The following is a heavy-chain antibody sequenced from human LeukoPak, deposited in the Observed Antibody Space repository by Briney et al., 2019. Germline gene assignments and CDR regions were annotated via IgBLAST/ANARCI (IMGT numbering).Heavy chain of an antibody. CDR1: GYTFTSYD. D-gene: IGHD4-23*01. J-gene: IGHJ5*02. V-gene: IGHV1-8*03. CDR2: LNPNSGNT. Sequence: ASVKVSCKASGYTFTSYDINWVRQATGQGLEWMGWLNPNSGNTGYAQKFQGRVTITRDTSISTAYMELSSLRSEGTAVYYCARDYGGNSGWFDPWGQGTLVTVSS. CDR3: ARDYGGNSGWFDP.